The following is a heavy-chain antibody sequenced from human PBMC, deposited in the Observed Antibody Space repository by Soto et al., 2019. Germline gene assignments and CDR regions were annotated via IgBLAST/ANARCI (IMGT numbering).Heavy chain of an antibody. CDR1: GGTFSSYT. Sequence: QVQLVQSGAEVKKPGSSVKVSCKASGGTFSSYTISWVRQAPGQGLEWMGGVIPVYGTPNYAQNFQDRVTITADESTTTVYMELSSLRSEDTAVYYCAREGGARSWGQGTLVTVSS. CDR2: VIPVYGTP. CDR3: AREGGARS. J-gene: IGHJ5*02. V-gene: IGHV1-69*01. D-gene: IGHD3-16*01.